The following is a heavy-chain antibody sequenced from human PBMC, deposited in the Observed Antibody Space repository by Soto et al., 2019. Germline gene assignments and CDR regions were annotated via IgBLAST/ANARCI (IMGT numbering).Heavy chain of an antibody. V-gene: IGHV3-74*01. CDR1: GFIFKMYW. J-gene: IGHJ4*02. D-gene: IGHD3-10*01. Sequence: GGSLRLSCAASGFIFKMYWMHWVRQTPGKGLVWISRIYNDGSYTDYADSVRGRFTISRDNVNDTLYLQMNSLRAEDSGLYYCTRGPRPTSTGTGAYWGQGTLVTVSS. CDR2: IYNDGSYT. CDR3: TRGPRPTSTGTGAY.